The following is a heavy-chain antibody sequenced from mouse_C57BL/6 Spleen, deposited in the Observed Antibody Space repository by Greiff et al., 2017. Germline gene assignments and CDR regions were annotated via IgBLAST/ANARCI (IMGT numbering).Heavy chain of an antibody. CDR1: GYAFSSYW. V-gene: IGHV1-80*01. CDR2: IYPGDGDT. D-gene: IGHD1-3*01. Sequence: VQLQQSGAELVKPGASVKISCKASGYAFSSYWMNWVKQRPGKGLEWIGQIYPGDGDTNYNGKFKGKATLTADKSSSTAYMQLSSLTSEDSAVYFCAREWTGNTMDYWGQGTSVTVSS. J-gene: IGHJ4*01. CDR3: AREWTGNTMDY.